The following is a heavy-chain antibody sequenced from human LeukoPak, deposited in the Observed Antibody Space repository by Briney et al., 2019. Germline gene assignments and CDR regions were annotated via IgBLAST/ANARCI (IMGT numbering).Heavy chain of an antibody. CDR3: GRGSKYCNGDNCYDLDN. J-gene: IGHJ4*02. CDR2: MNPNSGNT. V-gene: IGHV1-8*03. CDR1: GYTFSTQD. Sequence: ASVKVSCKASGYTFSTQDINWVRQAPGQGLEWMGWMNPNSGNTGYAQNFQGRVSISSDTSTSTAYMELSSLRSEDTAVYYCGRGSKYCNGDNCYDLDNWGQGTLVTVSS. D-gene: IGHD2-15*01.